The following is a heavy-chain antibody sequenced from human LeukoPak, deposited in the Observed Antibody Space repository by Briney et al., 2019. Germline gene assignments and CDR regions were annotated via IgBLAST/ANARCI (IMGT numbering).Heavy chain of an antibody. Sequence: GASVKVSCTASGYTFTSYGISWVRQAPGQGLEWMGWISAYNGNTNYAQKLQGRVTMTTDTSTSAAYMELRSRRSDDTAVYYCARESLGPDYYDSKKTVGDAFDIWGQGTMVTVSS. V-gene: IGHV1-18*01. D-gene: IGHD3-22*01. CDR1: GYTFTSYG. J-gene: IGHJ3*02. CDR3: ARESLGPDYYDSKKTVGDAFDI. CDR2: ISAYNGNT.